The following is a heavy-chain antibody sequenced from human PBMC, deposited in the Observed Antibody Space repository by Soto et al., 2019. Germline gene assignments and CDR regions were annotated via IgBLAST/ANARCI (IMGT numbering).Heavy chain of an antibody. CDR1: GGSFSGYY. V-gene: IGHV4-34*01. D-gene: IGHD5-12*01. CDR2: INHSGST. J-gene: IGHJ5*02. CDR3: ARPGYSGYDDPGGFDP. Sequence: SGTLSLTCAVYGGSFSGYYWSWIRQPPGKGLEWIGEINHSGSTNYNPSLKSRVTISVDTSKNQFSLQWSSLKASDTAMYYCARPGYSGYDDPGGFDPWGQGTLVTVSS.